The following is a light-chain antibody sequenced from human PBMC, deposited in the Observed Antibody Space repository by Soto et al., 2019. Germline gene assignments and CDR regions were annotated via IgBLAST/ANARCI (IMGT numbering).Light chain of an antibody. CDR3: QSYDSSLSGYV. V-gene: IGLV1-40*01. CDR2: ASY. CDR1: SSNIGAGYD. Sequence: QSVLTQPASVSGAPGQRVTISCTGSSSNIGAGYDVHWYQQLPRTAPKLLIFASYNRPSGVPDRFSGSKSGTSASLAITGLQAEDEAEYSCQSYDSSLSGYVFGIGTKVTVL. J-gene: IGLJ1*01.